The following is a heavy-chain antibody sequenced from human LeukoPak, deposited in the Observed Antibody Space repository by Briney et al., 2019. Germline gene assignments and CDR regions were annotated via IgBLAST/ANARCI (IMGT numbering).Heavy chain of an antibody. Sequence: SETLSLACTVSGYSISSGYYWGWIRQPPGKGLEWIGRIYTSGSTNYNPSLKSRVTMSVDTSKNQFSLKLSSVTAADTAVYYCARDLANYDFWSGSGAGSYGMDVWGKGTTVTVSS. CDR1: GYSISSGYY. V-gene: IGHV4-38-2*02. J-gene: IGHJ6*04. CDR2: IYTSGST. D-gene: IGHD3-3*01. CDR3: ARDLANYDFWSGSGAGSYGMDV.